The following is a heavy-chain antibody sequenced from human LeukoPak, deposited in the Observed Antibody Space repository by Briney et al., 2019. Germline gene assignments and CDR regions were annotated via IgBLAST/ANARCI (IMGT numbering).Heavy chain of an antibody. D-gene: IGHD3-9*01. CDR3: ARHILTGYYMGLNY. V-gene: IGHV1-18*04. Sequence: ASVKVSCTASGYTFTSYGISWVRQAPGQGLEWMGWISAYNGNTNYAQKLQGRVTMTTDTSTSTAYMELRSLRSDDTAVYYCARHILTGYYMGLNYWGRGTLVTVSS. J-gene: IGHJ4*02. CDR2: ISAYNGNT. CDR1: GYTFTSYG.